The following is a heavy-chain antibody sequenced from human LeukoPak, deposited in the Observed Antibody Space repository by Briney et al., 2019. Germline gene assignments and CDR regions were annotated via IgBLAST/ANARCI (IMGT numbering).Heavy chain of an antibody. Sequence: GASVKDSCKASGGTFSSYAISWVRQAPGQGLEWMGRIIPIFGTANYAQKFQGRVTITTDESTSTAYMELSSLRSEDTAVYYCARTHSGSGWTGTPWYFDLWGRGTLVTVSS. CDR1: GGTFSSYA. CDR3: ARTHSGSGWTGTPWYFDL. CDR2: IIPIFGTA. D-gene: IGHD6-19*01. J-gene: IGHJ2*01. V-gene: IGHV1-69*05.